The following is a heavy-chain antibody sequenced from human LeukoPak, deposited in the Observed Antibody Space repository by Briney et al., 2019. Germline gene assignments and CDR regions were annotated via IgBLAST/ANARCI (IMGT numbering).Heavy chain of an antibody. D-gene: IGHD3-22*01. CDR1: GFTFSSYA. J-gene: IGHJ4*02. V-gene: IGHV3-30*18. Sequence: QTGGSLRLSCAASGFTFSSYAMSWVRQAPGKGLEWVAVISYDGSNKYYADFVKGRFTISRDNSNNTLSLQMNSLRTEDSAVYYCAKDQYYYDSSGSLDYWGQGTLVTVSS. CDR2: ISYDGSNK. CDR3: AKDQYYYDSSGSLDY.